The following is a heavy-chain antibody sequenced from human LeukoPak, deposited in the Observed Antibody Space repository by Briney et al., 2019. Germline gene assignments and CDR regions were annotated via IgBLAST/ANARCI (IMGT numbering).Heavy chain of an antibody. CDR1: GFTFSDYY. CDR2: ISSSGSTI. V-gene: IGHV3-11*01. D-gene: IGHD3-22*01. J-gene: IGHJ4*02. CDR3: AKEQHYYDSSGYYRGFDY. Sequence: GGSLRLSCAASGFTFSDYYMSWIRQAPGKGLEWVSYISSSGSTIYYADSVKGRFTISRDNAKNSLYLQMNSLRAEDTAVYYCAKEQHYYDSSGYYRGFDYWGQGTLVTVSS.